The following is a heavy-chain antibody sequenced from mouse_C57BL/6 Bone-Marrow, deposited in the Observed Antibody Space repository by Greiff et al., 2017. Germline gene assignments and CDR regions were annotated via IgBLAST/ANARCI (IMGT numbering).Heavy chain of an antibody. D-gene: IGHD2-12*01. V-gene: IGHV5-4*01. J-gene: IGHJ2*01. Sequence: EVQGVESGGGLVKPGGSLKLSCAASGFTFSSYAMSWVRQTPEKRLEWVATISDGGSYTYYPDNVKGRFTISRDNAKNNLYLQMSHLKSEDTAMYYCARERGPFYAPDDWGQGTTLTVSS. CDR3: ARERGPFYAPDD. CDR1: GFTFSSYA. CDR2: ISDGGSYT.